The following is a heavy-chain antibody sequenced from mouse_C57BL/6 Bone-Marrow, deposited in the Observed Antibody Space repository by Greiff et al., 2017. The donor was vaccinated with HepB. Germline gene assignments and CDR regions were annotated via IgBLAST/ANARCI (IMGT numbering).Heavy chain of an antibody. J-gene: IGHJ3*01. CDR2: IYPGDGDT. Sequence: QVHVKQSGPELVKPGASVKISCKASGYAFSSSWMNWVKQRPGKGLEWIGRIYPGDGDTNYNGKFKGKATLTADKSSSTAYMQLSSLTSEDSAVYFCARLGDDPFAYWGQGTLVTVSA. CDR3: ARLGDDPFAY. V-gene: IGHV1-82*01. D-gene: IGHD2-3*01. CDR1: GYAFSSSW.